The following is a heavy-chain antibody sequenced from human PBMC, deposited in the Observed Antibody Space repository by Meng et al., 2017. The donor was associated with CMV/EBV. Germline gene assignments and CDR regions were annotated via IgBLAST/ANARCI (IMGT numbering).Heavy chain of an antibody. V-gene: IGHV1-46*01. D-gene: IGHD3-10*01. CDR1: GYTFTSYY. Sequence: ASVKVSCKASGYTFTSYYMHWVRQAPGQGLEWMGIINPSSGSTSYAQKFQGRVTMTRDTSTSTVYMELSSLRSEDTAVYYCARARITMVRGVIGYYYYGMDVWGQGTTVTVSS. CDR3: ARARITMVRGVIGYYYYGMDV. CDR2: INPSSGST. J-gene: IGHJ6*02.